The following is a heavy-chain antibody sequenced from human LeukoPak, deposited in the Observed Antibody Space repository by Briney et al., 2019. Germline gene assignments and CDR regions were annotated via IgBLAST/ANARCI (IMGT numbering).Heavy chain of an antibody. V-gene: IGHV3-23*01. CDR3: ARGQGGLFGALDY. J-gene: IGHJ4*02. CDR2: ISASGGST. Sequence: GGSLRLSCAASGFTFSSSAMSWVRQVPWKGLEWVSGISASGGSTSYADSVRGRFTISRDNSKNTLYVQMNSLRAADTAVYYCARGQGGLFGALDYWGQGTLVTVSS. D-gene: IGHD2-8*02. CDR1: GFTFSSSA.